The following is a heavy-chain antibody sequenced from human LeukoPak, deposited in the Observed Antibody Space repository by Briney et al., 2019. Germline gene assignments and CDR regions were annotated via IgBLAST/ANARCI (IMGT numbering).Heavy chain of an antibody. CDR2: ISSSSSYI. J-gene: IGHJ4*02. D-gene: IGHD1-26*01. V-gene: IGHV3-21*01. CDR1: GFTFSSYS. CDR3: ARHGGYSGSYMMAAHHLPGRPDY. Sequence: GGSLRLSCAASGFTFSSYSMNWVRQALGKGLEWVSSISSSSSYIYYADSVKGRFTISRDNAKNSLYLQMNSLRAEDTAVYYCARHGGYSGSYMMAAHHLPGRPDYWGQGTLVTVSS.